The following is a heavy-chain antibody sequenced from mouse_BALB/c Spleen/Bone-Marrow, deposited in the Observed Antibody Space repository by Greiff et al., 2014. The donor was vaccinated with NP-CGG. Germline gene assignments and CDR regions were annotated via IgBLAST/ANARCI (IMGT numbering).Heavy chain of an antibody. CDR1: GFNIKGTF. CDR2: IDPASGNT. D-gene: IGHD2-3*01. J-gene: IGHJ3*01. Sequence: VQLKESGADLVKPGASVKLSCTTSGFNIKGTFMHWVKQRPEQGLEWIGRIDPASGNTKYVPKFQGKATITADTSSNKVSLQLSGLTSEDTAVYYCAHDAPFTYWGQGTLVTVSA. V-gene: IGHV14-3*02. CDR3: AHDAPFTY.